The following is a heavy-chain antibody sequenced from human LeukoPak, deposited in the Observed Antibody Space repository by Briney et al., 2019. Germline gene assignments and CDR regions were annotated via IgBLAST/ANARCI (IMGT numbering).Heavy chain of an antibody. D-gene: IGHD3-3*01. V-gene: IGHV3-7*01. CDR3: ASHGGTYYDFWGKGNWFDP. Sequence: GGSLRLSCAASGFTFSSYWMSWVRQAPGKGLEWVANIKQDGSEKYYVDSVKGRFTISRDNAKNSLYLQMNSLRAEDTAVYYCASHGGTYYDFWGKGNWFDPWGQGTLVTVSS. J-gene: IGHJ5*02. CDR1: GFTFSSYW. CDR2: IKQDGSEK.